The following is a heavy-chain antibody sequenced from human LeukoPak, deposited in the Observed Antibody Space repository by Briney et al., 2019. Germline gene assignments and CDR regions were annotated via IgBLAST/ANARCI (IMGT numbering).Heavy chain of an antibody. CDR3: ARAVERFLEWLPANYFDY. Sequence: PGGSLRLSCAASGFTFSSYWMSWVRQAPGKGLEWVANIKPDGSEKYYVDSVEGRLTISRDNAKNSLYLQMDSLRAEDTAVYYCARAVERFLEWLPANYFDYWGQGTLVTVSS. D-gene: IGHD3-3*01. CDR1: GFTFSSYW. V-gene: IGHV3-7*01. CDR2: IKPDGSEK. J-gene: IGHJ4*02.